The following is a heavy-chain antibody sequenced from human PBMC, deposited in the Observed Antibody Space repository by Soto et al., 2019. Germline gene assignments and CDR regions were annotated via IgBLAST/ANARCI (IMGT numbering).Heavy chain of an antibody. CDR2: INPNSGGT. J-gene: IGHJ6*02. CDR1: GYTFTGYY. V-gene: IGHV1-2*02. CDR3: ARKPRSGWGKNYYYYGMGV. D-gene: IGHD6-19*01. Sequence: ASVKVSCKASGYTFTGYYMHWVRQAPGQGLEWMGWINPNSGGTNYAQKFQGRVTMTRDTSISTAYMELSRLRSDDTAVYYCARKPRSGWGKNYYYYGMGVWGQGTTVTVSS.